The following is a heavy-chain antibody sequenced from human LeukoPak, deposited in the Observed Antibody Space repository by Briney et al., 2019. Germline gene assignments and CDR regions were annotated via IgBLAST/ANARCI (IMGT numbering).Heavy chain of an antibody. J-gene: IGHJ4*02. D-gene: IGHD2-15*01. CDR1: GFTFSTYA. CDR2: ISGSGDFT. CDR3: AKGPPHIVVMVAAED. Sequence: GGSLGLSCAATGFTFSTYAMSWVRQAPGKGLEWLSAISGSGDFTYYADSVKGRFTTSRDNSKSTLYLQINSLTAEDTAVYYCAKGPPHIVVMVAAEDWGQGTLVNVSS. V-gene: IGHV3-23*01.